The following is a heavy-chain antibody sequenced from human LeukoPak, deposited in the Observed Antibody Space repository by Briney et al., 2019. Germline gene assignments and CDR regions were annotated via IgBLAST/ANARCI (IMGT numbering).Heavy chain of an antibody. D-gene: IGHD2-8*01. J-gene: IGHJ4*02. CDR2: ISGSGGST. V-gene: IGHV3-23*01. CDR3: AKDGYCTNGVCYCDY. CDR1: GFTFSSYA. Sequence: GGSLRLSCAASGFTFSSYAMTWVHQAPGKGLEWVSAISGSGGSTYYVDSVKGRFTISRYNSKNTLYLQMNSLRAEDTAVYYCAKDGYCTNGVCYCDYWGQGTLVTVSS.